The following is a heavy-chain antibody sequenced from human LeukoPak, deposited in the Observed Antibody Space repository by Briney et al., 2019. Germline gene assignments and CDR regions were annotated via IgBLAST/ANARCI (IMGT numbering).Heavy chain of an antibody. J-gene: IGHJ6*03. V-gene: IGHV4-39*01. CDR2: IFYSGST. CDR3: ARQPWGRGYDYYMDV. D-gene: IGHD3-3*01. Sequence: SETLSLTCIVSGGSIRSSSYYWGWLRQPPGKGLEWNGSIFYSGSTYYNPSLKSRVTISVDTPKNQFSLKRIPGTAAAKAVYYCARQPWGRGYDYYMDVWGKGTTVTVSS. CDR1: GGSIRSSSYY.